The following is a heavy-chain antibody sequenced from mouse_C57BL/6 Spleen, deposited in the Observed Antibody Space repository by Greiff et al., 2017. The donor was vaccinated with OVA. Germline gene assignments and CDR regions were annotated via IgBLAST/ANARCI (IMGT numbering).Heavy chain of an antibody. CDR2: IDPSDSYT. Sequence: VQLQQPGAELVRPGTSVKLSCKASGYTFTSYWMHWVKQRPGQGLEWIGVIDPSDSYTNYNQKFKGKATLTVDTSSSTAYMQLSSLTSEDSAVYYCATYGNSPYYAMDYWGQGTSVTVSS. D-gene: IGHD2-1*01. CDR3: ATYGNSPYYAMDY. V-gene: IGHV1-59*01. CDR1: GYTFTSYW. J-gene: IGHJ4*01.